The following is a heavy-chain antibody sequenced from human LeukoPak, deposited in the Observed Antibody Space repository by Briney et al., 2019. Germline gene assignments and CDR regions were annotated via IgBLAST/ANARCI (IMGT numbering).Heavy chain of an antibody. CDR2: IRQDGRET. J-gene: IGHJ6*02. D-gene: IGHD2-8*01. V-gene: IGHV3-7*04. CDR3: ARARYCANSVCHIGGGLDV. CDR1: GYPFVNNW. Sequence: RGSLRLSCAASGYPFVNNWMTWVRQAPGKGLEWVATIRQDGRETYYVDSVKGRFSISRDNARDSMYLQMNILRAEDAAVYYCARARYCANSVCHIGGGLDVWGPGTTVTVSS.